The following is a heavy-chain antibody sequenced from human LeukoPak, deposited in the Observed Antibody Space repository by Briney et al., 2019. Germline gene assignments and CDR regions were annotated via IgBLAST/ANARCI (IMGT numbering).Heavy chain of an antibody. Sequence: SVKVSCKASGGTFSSYAISWVRQAPGQGLEWMGRIIPILGIANYAQKFQGRVTITADKSTSTAYMELSSLRSEDTAVYYCATMALAGGYYFDYWGQGTLVTVSS. CDR1: GGTFSSYA. CDR2: IIPILGIA. D-gene: IGHD5-24*01. CDR3: ATMALAGGYYFDY. J-gene: IGHJ4*02. V-gene: IGHV1-69*04.